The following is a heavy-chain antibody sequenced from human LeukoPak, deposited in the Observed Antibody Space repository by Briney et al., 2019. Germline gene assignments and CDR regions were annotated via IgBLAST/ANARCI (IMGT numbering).Heavy chain of an antibody. CDR2: IKKDGSEK. CDR1: GFTVSSNY. V-gene: IGHV3-7*01. CDR3: ARGAQGDF. J-gene: IGHJ4*02. Sequence: PGGSLRLSCAASGFTVSSNYMSWVRQAPGKGLEWVANIKKDGSEKYYVDSVKGRFTISRDNTKNSMSLQMNSLRAEDTAVYYCARGAQGDFWGQGTLVTVSS.